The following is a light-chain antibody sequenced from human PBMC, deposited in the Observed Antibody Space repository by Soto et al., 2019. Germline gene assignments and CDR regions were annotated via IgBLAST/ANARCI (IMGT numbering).Light chain of an antibody. CDR1: QSISSW. Sequence: ASVGDRVTITCRASQSISSWLAWYQQKPGKAPKLLIYDASRLESGVPSRFSGSGSGTEFTLTISSLQPDDFATYYCQQYNSYSPSTFGQGTKVDIK. V-gene: IGKV1-5*01. CDR3: QQYNSYSPST. CDR2: DAS. J-gene: IGKJ1*01.